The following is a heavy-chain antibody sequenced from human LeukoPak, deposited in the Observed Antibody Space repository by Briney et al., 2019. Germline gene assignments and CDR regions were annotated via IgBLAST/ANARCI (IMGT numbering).Heavy chain of an antibody. CDR2: INPSGGST. CDR1: GYTFTSYG. V-gene: IGHV1-46*01. Sequence: ASVKVSCKASGYTFTSYGISWVRQAPGQGLEWMGIINPSGGSTSYAQKFQGRVTMTRDTSTSTVYMELSSLRSEDTAVYYCARKYGTATLDLFDYWGQGTLVTVSS. J-gene: IGHJ4*02. D-gene: IGHD2-15*01. CDR3: ARKYGTATLDLFDY.